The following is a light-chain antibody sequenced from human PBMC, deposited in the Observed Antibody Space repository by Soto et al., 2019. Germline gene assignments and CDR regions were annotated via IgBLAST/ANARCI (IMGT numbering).Light chain of an antibody. CDR3: QQYGSSLQVT. Sequence: EIVLTQSPGTLSLSPGERATLSCRASQSVSSNYLAWYQQKPGQAPRLLIYGASSRATGIPDRFSGSGSGTDFTLTISRLESEDFAVYYCQQYGSSLQVTFGGGTRVEI. J-gene: IGKJ4*01. CDR2: GAS. CDR1: QSVSSNY. V-gene: IGKV3-20*01.